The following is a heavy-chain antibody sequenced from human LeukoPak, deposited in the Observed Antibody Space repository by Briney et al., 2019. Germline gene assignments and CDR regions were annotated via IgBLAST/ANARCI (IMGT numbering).Heavy chain of an antibody. J-gene: IGHJ6*02. Sequence: PSETLSLTCTVSGGSISNGGYYWTWIRQHPGKGPEWIGHIYNSGTTDYNPSLKSPLTISLDTSKNQFSLKLSSVPAADTAVYYCARDHGYYDVLTGYPAYYGMDVWGQGTTVTVSS. D-gene: IGHD3-9*01. CDR3: ARDHGYYDVLTGYPAYYGMDV. CDR2: IYNSGTT. V-gene: IGHV4-31*01. CDR1: GGSISNGGYY.